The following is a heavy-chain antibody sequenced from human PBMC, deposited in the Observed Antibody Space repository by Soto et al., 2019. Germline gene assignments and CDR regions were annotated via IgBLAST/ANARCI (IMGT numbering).Heavy chain of an antibody. CDR1: GFTFSSYG. J-gene: IGHJ4*02. V-gene: IGHV3-30*18. CDR2: ISYDGSNK. CDR3: AKAALKPALDY. Sequence: QVQLVESGGGVVQPGRSLRLSCAASGFTFSSYGMHWVRQAPGKGLEWVAVISYDGSNKYYADSVKGRFTISRENSKNTLYLQMNSLRAEDTAVYYCAKAALKPALDYWGQGTLVTVSS.